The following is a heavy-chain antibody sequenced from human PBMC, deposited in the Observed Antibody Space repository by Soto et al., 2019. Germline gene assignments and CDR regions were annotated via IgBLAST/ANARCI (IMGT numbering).Heavy chain of an antibody. V-gene: IGHV4-4*02. CDR3: ARDPHALAY. J-gene: IGHJ4*02. CDR2: IYHSGIT. CDR1: DAPLSSSNW. Sequence: TETPXLTFAVSDAPLSSSNWWSWVRQAPGKGLEWIGEIYHSGITNYNPSLKSRLTISLDKSKSQFSLKLNSVTAADTAVYYRARDPHALAYWGQGPLVTVSS. D-gene: IGHD2-2*01.